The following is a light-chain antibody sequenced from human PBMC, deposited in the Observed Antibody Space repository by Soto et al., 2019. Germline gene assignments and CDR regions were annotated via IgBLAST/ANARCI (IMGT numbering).Light chain of an antibody. V-gene: IGLV2-11*01. Sequence: QSALTQPRSVSGSPGQSVTISCTGTSSDVGGYTSVSWYQHHPGKAPKLMIYDVTKRPSGVPDRFSGSKSGNTASLTISWLQAEDEADYYGCSYAGSRVVFGGGTKVTVL. CDR3: CSYAGSRVV. J-gene: IGLJ2*01. CDR1: SSDVGGYTS. CDR2: DVT.